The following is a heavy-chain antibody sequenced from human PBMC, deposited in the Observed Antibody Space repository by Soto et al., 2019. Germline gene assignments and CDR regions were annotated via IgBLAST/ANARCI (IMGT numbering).Heavy chain of an antibody. D-gene: IGHD5-12*01. V-gene: IGHV4-4*07. Sequence: PSETLSLTCTVSGGSISSYYWSWIRQPAGKGLEWIGRIYTSGSTNYNPSLKSRVTMSVDTSKNQFSLKLGSVTAADTAVYYCASTSGYDRSSYYRMDVWGQGTTVTDSS. CDR2: IYTSGST. CDR3: ASTSGYDRSSYYRMDV. J-gene: IGHJ6*02. CDR1: GGSISSYY.